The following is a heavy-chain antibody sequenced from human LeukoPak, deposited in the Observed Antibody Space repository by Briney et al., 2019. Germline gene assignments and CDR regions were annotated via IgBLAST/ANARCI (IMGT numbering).Heavy chain of an antibody. J-gene: IGHJ4*02. CDR3: ARETHLVPDY. V-gene: IGHV3-33*01. Sequence: GGSLRLSCAASGFTFSGYGMHWVRQAPGKGLEWVAVIWYDGNIKFYADSVKGRFTISRDNSKNTLYLEMNSLRAEDTAVYYCARETHLVPDYWGQGTLVTASS. CDR1: GFTFSGYG. CDR2: IWYDGNIK. D-gene: IGHD6-13*01.